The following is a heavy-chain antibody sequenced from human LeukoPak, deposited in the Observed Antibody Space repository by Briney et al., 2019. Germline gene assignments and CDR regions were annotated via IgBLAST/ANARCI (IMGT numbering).Heavy chain of an antibody. V-gene: IGHV1-69*13. J-gene: IGHJ6*03. Sequence: ASVKVSCKASGGTFSSYAISWVRQAPGQGLEWMGGIIPIFGTANYAQKFQGRVTITADESTSTACMELSSLRSEDTAVYYCARLGQITIFGVVTYYYYMDVWGKGTTVTVSS. CDR3: ARLGQITIFGVVTYYYYMDV. D-gene: IGHD3-3*01. CDR1: GGTFSSYA. CDR2: IIPIFGTA.